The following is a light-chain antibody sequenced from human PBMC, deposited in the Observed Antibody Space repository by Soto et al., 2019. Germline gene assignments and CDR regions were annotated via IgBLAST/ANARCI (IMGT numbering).Light chain of an antibody. J-gene: IGLJ1*01. CDR2: EDS. Sequence: QSALTRTASVSGSPGQSITISCTGTSSDVGSYNLVSWYQQHPGKAPKLMIYEDSKRPSGVSDRFSGSKSGNTASLTISGRQPEDEADYYCCSYAGSCTLYVFGTGTKLTVL. CDR3: CSYAGSCTLYV. CDR1: SSDVGSYNL. V-gene: IGLV2-23*01.